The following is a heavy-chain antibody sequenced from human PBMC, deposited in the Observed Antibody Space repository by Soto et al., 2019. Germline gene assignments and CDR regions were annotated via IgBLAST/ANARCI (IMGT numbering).Heavy chain of an antibody. V-gene: IGHV1-69*12. CDR1: GGTFSSYA. CDR2: IIPIFGTA. Sequence: QVQLVQSGAEVKKPGSSVKVSCKASGGTFSSYAISWVRQAPGQGLEWMGGIIPIFGTANYAQKFQGRVTITADESTSTAYMELSSLRSEDTAVYYCARAPYEVATMTYYYYGMDVWGQGTTVTVSS. CDR3: ARAPYEVATMTYYYYGMDV. J-gene: IGHJ6*02. D-gene: IGHD5-12*01.